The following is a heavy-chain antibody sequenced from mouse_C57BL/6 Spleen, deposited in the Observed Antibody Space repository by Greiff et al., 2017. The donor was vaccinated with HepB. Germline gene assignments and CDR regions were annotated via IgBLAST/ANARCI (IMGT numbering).Heavy chain of an antibody. CDR2: IWWDADK. CDR1: GFSLSTFGMG. CDR3: ARIFPHYCGRSFDY. Sequence: QVTLKVSGPGILQPSQTLSLTCSFSGFSLSTFGMGVGWIRQPSGKGLEWLAHIWWDADKYYNPALKSRLTITKDTSKNQVFLKIANVDTADTATYYCARIFPHYCGRSFDYWGQGTTLTVSS. V-gene: IGHV8-8*01. J-gene: IGHJ2*01. D-gene: IGHD1-1*01.